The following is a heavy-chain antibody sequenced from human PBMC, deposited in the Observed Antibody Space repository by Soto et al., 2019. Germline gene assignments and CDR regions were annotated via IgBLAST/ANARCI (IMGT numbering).Heavy chain of an antibody. J-gene: IGHJ6*03. V-gene: IGHV4-39*01. CDR1: GGSISSSTSY. CDR2: IYYSGTT. CDR3: ASTPGYYSYYMDV. Sequence: QLQLQESGPGLVKPSETLSLTCTVSGGSISSSTSYWGWLRQPPGKGLEWIGSIYYSGTTYYSPSLKSRVTISVDPSKNHYSLKLSSVTAADTAVFYCASTPGYYSYYMDVWGKGTTVTVSS.